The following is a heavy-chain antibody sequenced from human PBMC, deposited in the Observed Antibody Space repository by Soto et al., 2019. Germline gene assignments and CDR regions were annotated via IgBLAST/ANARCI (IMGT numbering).Heavy chain of an antibody. V-gene: IGHV3-9*01. CDR3: VKGTFSSSKVIFDY. CDR2: ISSNSGTI. Sequence: EVQLVESGGGLAQPGRSLRLSCVASGFIFEDYDMHWVRQVSGQGLEWVSSISSNSGTIKYSDSVKGRFTLSRDNAKNSMYLQMNSLTVEDTAFYFCVKGTFSSSKVIFDYWGQGTLVTVSS. J-gene: IGHJ4*02. CDR1: GFIFEDYD. D-gene: IGHD2-2*01.